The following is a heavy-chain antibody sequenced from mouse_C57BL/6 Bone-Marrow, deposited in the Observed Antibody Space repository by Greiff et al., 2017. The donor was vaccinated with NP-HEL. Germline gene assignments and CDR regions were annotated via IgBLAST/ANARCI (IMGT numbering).Heavy chain of an antibody. CDR2: ISSGGSYT. J-gene: IGHJ3*01. CDR3: ARRYCAY. Sequence: VQLKESGGDLVKPGGSLKLSCAASGFTFSSYGMSWVRQTPDKRLEWVATISSGGSYTYYPDSVKGRFTISRDNAKNTLYLQMSSLKSEDTAMYYCARRYCAYWGQGTLVTVSA. V-gene: IGHV5-6*01. CDR1: GFTFSSYG.